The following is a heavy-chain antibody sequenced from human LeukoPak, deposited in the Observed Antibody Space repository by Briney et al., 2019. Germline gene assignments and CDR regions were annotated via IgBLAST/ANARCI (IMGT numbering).Heavy chain of an antibody. CDR2: IKQDGSEK. D-gene: IGHD2-8*01. CDR3: AAHVNDAGDFGY. V-gene: IGHV3-7*01. Sequence: PGGSLRLSCAASGFTFSSYWMTWVRQAPEKGLEWVANIKQDGSEKYYVDSVKGRFTISRDNAKISLFLQMNNLRAEGTAVYYCAAHVNDAGDFGYWGQGTLVAVSS. J-gene: IGHJ4*02. CDR1: GFTFSSYW.